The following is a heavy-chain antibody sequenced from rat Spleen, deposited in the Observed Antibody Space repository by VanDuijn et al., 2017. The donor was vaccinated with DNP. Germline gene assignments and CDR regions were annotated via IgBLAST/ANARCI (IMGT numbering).Heavy chain of an antibody. CDR3: ARQSSFDY. V-gene: IGHV5-31*01. CDR2: ISTSGSRT. J-gene: IGHJ2*01. Sequence: EVQLVESGGGQVQPGGSLTLSCAASGFTLNKYWMTWVRQAPKKGLEWVATISTSGSRTYYPDSVKGRFTISRDNAKSSLYLQMNSLKSEDTATYYCARQSSFDYWGQGVMVTVSS. CDR1: GFTLNKYW.